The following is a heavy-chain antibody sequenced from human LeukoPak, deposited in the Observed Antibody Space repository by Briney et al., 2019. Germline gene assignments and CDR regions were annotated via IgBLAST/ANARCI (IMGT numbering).Heavy chain of an antibody. CDR3: ARGSTNQQWLVRRYFDY. CDR1: GGSISSGDYY. J-gene: IGHJ4*02. CDR2: IYYSGST. Sequence: SETLSLTCTVSGGSISSGDYYWSWIRQPPGKGLEWIGYIYYSGSTYYNPSLKSRVTISVDTSKNQFSLKLSSVTAADTAVYYCARGSTNQQWLVRRYFDYWSQGTLVTVSS. V-gene: IGHV4-30-4*08. D-gene: IGHD6-19*01.